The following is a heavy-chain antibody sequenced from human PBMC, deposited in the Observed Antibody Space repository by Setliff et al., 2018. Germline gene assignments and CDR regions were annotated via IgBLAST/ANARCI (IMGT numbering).Heavy chain of an antibody. V-gene: IGHV1-69*05. Sequence: ASVKVSCKSSGGTFSRYAISWVRQAPGQGLEWMGGSIPMYRTTKYAQKFQGRVTITTDESTTTAYMELSSLRSEDTAVYYCATGPDIGEFGGNYFNYWGQGTLVTVSS. CDR1: GGTFSRYA. CDR3: ATGPDIGEFGGNYFNY. CDR2: SIPMYRTT. D-gene: IGHD2-15*01. J-gene: IGHJ4*02.